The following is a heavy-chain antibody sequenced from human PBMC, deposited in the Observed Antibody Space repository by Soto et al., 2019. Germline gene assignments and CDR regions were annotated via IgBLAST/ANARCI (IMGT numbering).Heavy chain of an antibody. CDR2: VYHSGNT. CDR3: AKDSGEAVITT. CDR1: GGSISSGGYS. Sequence: TSETLSLTCAVSGGSISSGGYSWSWVRQPPGKGLEWIGEVYHSGNTNYNPSLKSRVTMSVDKSKNQFSLKLSSVTAADTAVYHCAKDSGEAVITTWGQGTLVTVSS. V-gene: IGHV4-4*02. J-gene: IGHJ1*01. D-gene: IGHD1-1*01.